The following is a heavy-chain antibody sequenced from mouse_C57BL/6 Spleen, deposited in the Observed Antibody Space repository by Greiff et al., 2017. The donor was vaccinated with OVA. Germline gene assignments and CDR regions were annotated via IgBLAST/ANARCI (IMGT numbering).Heavy chain of an antibody. V-gene: IGHV1-43*01. D-gene: IGHD2-5*01. CDR3: ARGSNYESYFDY. CDR1: GYSFTGYY. J-gene: IGHJ2*01. CDR2: INPSTGGT. Sequence: VQLQQSGPELVKPGASVKISCKASGYSFTGYYMHWVKQSSEKSLEWIGEINPSTGGTSYNQKFKGKATLTVDKSSSTAYMQLKSLTSEDSAVYYCARGSNYESYFDYWGQGTTLTVSS.